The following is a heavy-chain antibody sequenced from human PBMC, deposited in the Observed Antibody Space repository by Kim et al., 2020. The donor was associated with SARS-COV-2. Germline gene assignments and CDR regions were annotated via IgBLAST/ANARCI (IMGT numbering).Heavy chain of an antibody. CDR2: IYPGDSDT. CDR3: ARQSYQGYCSGGSCYEADFDY. Sequence: GESLKISCKGSGYSFTSYWIGWVRQMPGKGLEWMGIIYPGDSDTRYSPSFQGQVTISADKSISTAYLQWSSLKASDTAMYYCARQSYQGYCSGGSCYEADFDYWGQGTLVTVSS. CDR1: GYSFTSYW. J-gene: IGHJ4*02. D-gene: IGHD2-15*01. V-gene: IGHV5-51*01.